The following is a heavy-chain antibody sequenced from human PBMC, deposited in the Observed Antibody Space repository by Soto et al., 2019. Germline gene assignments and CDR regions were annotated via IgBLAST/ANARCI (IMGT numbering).Heavy chain of an antibody. D-gene: IGHD6-19*01. CDR1: GYTFTGYH. CDR3: ARDLAGNDYFDY. CDR2: INPNSGGT. Sequence: ASVKVSCKASGYTFTGYHMHWVRQAPGQGLEWMGWINPNSGGTSYAQKFQGRVTMTRDTSISTAYMELSRLRSDDTAVYYCARDLAGNDYFDYWGQGTLVTVSS. V-gene: IGHV1-2*02. J-gene: IGHJ4*02.